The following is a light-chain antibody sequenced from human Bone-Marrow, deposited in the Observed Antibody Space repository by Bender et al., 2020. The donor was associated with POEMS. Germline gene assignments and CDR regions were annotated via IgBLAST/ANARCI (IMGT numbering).Light chain of an antibody. Sequence: QSALTQPASVSGSPGQSITISCTGTSSDVGAYNFVSWYQQHPGKAPKLMIYEATKRPSGVSYRFSASKSGNTASLTISGLQAEDEADYYCSSSTGSTSVIFGGGTTVTVV. V-gene: IGLV2-14*01. CDR1: SSDVGAYNF. CDR2: EAT. J-gene: IGLJ2*01. CDR3: SSSTGSTSVI.